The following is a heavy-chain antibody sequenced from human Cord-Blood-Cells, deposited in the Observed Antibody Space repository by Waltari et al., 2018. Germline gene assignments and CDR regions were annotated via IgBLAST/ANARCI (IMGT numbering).Heavy chain of an antibody. V-gene: IGHV3-48*02. CDR2: ISVSSSTI. CDR1: GFTLSSYS. CDR3: ARVAYCGGDCYSTPYQYYFDY. Sequence: EVQLVASGGGLVQHGGYLRLPCAASGFTLSSYSLNWVRKDQGKGLEWVSYISVSSSTIYYADSVKGRFTIYRDNAKNSLYLQMNSLRDEDTAVDYCARVAYCGGDCYSTPYQYYFDYWGQGTLVTVSS. D-gene: IGHD2-21*01. J-gene: IGHJ4*02.